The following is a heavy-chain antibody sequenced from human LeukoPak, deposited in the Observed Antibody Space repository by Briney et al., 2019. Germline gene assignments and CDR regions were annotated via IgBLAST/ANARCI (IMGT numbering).Heavy chain of an antibody. Sequence: PSETLSLTCTVSGGSISSHYWSWIRQPPGKGLEWIGYIYYSGSTNYNPSLKSRVTISVDTSKNQFSLKLSSVTAADTAVYYCARSRKVVPAATFHYWGQGTLVTVSS. J-gene: IGHJ4*02. V-gene: IGHV4-59*11. CDR1: GGSISSHY. D-gene: IGHD2-2*01. CDR2: IYYSGST. CDR3: ARSRKVVPAATFHY.